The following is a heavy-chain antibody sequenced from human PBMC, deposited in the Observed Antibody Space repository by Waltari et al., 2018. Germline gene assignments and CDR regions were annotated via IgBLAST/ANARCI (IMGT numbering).Heavy chain of an antibody. V-gene: IGHV1-2*06. CDR3: ARVLTSRNRLWLDP. CDR1: GSRFGDFF. Sequence: QALLVQSGAEVKQTGASMKVSCKASGSRFGDFFLHCLRQAPGQAPEWMGRIDPKTGDTTYTQKFQGRLTLTRETSISTEYMELTNLTPDDTAMYFCARVLTSRNRLWLDPWGQGSLVTVSS. D-gene: IGHD2-2*01. J-gene: IGHJ5*02. CDR2: IDPKTGDT.